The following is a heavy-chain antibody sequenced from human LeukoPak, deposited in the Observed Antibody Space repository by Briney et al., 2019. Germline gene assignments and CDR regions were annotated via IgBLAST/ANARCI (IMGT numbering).Heavy chain of an antibody. D-gene: IGHD4-11*01. Sequence: SVTLSLTCTVSGGSLSNSSYYWGWLRQPPGKGLEGIGSIYYSGSTYYNSSLKGRVTISVDTSRNQFSLKLNSVTAADTAVYYCASQGWYSNYYFDNWGQGTLVTVSS. V-gene: IGHV4-39*01. CDR3: ASQGWYSNYYFDN. CDR1: GGSLSNSSYY. J-gene: IGHJ4*02. CDR2: IYYSGST.